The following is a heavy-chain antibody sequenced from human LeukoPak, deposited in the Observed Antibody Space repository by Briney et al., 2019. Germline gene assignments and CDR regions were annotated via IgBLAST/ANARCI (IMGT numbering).Heavy chain of an antibody. D-gene: IGHD3-3*01. CDR1: GYTFTGYY. CDR2: INPNSGGT. V-gene: IGHV1-2*02. Sequence: ASVKVSCKASGYTFTGYYMHWVRQAPGQGLEWMGWINPNSGGTHYAQKFQGRVTMTRDTSISTAYMELSRLRSDDTAVYYCARRITIFGVVIKNWFDPWGQGTLVTVSS. CDR3: ARRITIFGVVIKNWFDP. J-gene: IGHJ5*02.